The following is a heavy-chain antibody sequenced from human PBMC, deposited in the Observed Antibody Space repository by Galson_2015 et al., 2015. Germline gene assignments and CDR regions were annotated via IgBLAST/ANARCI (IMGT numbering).Heavy chain of an antibody. D-gene: IGHD6-13*01. V-gene: IGHV3-7*01. CDR3: TRDDIAAGGD. J-gene: IGHJ4*02. Sequence: SLRLSCAASGFTFSRFWMSWVRQAPGKGLEWVATMKSDGSEKYYVDSVKGRFTISRDNGKNSLYLQMNSLRAEDTAAYYCTRDDIAAGGDWGQGTLVTVAA. CDR1: GFTFSRFW. CDR2: MKSDGSEK.